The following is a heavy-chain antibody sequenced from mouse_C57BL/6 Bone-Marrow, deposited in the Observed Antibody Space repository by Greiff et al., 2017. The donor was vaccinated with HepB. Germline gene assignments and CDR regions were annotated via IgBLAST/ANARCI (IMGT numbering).Heavy chain of an antibody. Sequence: DVHLVESGADLVKPGASVKLSCIVSGFNINDTYMYWVKQRPEQGLEWIGKIDPANGNTKYDPKFQGKATITANTSSNTAYLQLSSLTSEDTAVYYCATSPAFAYWGQGTLVTVSA. CDR3: ATSPAFAY. J-gene: IGHJ3*01. V-gene: IGHV14-3*02. CDR2: IDPANGNT. CDR1: GFNINDTY.